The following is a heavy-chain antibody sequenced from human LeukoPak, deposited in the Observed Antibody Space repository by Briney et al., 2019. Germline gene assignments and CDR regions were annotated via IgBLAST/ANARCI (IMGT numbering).Heavy chain of an antibody. V-gene: IGHV3-7*01. CDR2: IKQDGSEK. CDR3: ARESPVAGRGLFDY. CDR1: GFTFSSYW. Sequence: GGSLRLSFAASGFTFSSYWMSWVRQAPGKGLEWVANIKQDGSEKYYVDSVKGRFTISRDNAKNSLYLQMNSLRAEDTAVYYCARESPVAGRGLFDYWGQGTLVTVSS. J-gene: IGHJ4*02. D-gene: IGHD6-19*01.